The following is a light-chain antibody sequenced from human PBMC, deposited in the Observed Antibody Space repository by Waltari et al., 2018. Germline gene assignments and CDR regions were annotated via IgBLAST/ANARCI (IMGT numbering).Light chain of an antibody. Sequence: DIVMTQSPATLSVSPGGGATLSCRASRAIASNVAWYQQRPGQPLRLLIFDASTRATGIPERFSGSWSGPEFTLTISSLQSEDSAVYFCQQFNTGYSFGQGTKLEI. CDR3: QQFNTGYS. V-gene: IGKV3-15*01. J-gene: IGKJ2*01. CDR2: DAS. CDR1: RAIASN.